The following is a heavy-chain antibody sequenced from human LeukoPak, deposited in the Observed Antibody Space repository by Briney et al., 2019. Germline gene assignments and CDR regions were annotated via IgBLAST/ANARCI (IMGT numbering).Heavy chain of an antibody. V-gene: IGHV4-34*01. J-gene: IGHJ4*02. D-gene: IGHD5-18*01. CDR3: ARGGIQLGGFFHY. CDR1: GGSFSGYY. CDR2: INHSGST. Sequence: PSETLSLTCAVYGGSFSGYYWSWIRQPPGRGLEWIGEINHSGSTNYNPSLKSRVTISVDTSKNQFSLKLSSVTAADTAVYYCARGGIQLGGFFHYWGQGTLVTVSS.